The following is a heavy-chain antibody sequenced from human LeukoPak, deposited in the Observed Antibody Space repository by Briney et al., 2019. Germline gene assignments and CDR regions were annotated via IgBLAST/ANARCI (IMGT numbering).Heavy chain of an antibody. D-gene: IGHD4-23*01. Sequence: GGSLRLSCAASGFTFSHYAMSWVRQAPGKGLEWVGNIKQDGSEIYYVDSVKGRFTISRDNAKNSLYLQMNSLRAEDTAVYYCARIYGGNSYYFDYWGQGTLVTVSS. V-gene: IGHV3-7*01. CDR3: ARIYGGNSYYFDY. CDR2: IKQDGSEI. CDR1: GFTFSHYA. J-gene: IGHJ4*02.